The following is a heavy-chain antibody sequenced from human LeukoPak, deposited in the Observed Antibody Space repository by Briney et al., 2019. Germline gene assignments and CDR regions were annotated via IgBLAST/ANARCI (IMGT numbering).Heavy chain of an antibody. D-gene: IGHD3-10*01. V-gene: IGHV4-59*08. Sequence: SETLSLTCTVSGGSISSFYWSWIRQPPGKGLEWIGYIYYSGSTNYNPSLKSRVTISVDTSKNQFSLKLNSVTAADTAVYYCARLRVSGSYLYYFDYWGQGTLVTVSS. CDR1: GGSISSFY. CDR2: IYYSGST. CDR3: ARLRVSGSYLYYFDY. J-gene: IGHJ4*02.